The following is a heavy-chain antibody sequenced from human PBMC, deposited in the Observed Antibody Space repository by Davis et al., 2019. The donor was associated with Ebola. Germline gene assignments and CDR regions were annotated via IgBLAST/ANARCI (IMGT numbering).Heavy chain of an antibody. CDR1: GYTFTGYY. CDR2: INPNSGGT. Sequence: ASVKVSCKASGYTFTGYYMHWVRQAPGQGLEWMGWINPNSGGTNYAQKLQGRVTMTTDTSTSTAYMELRSLRSDDTAVYYCARDSGFYYYYGMDVWGQGTTVTVSS. V-gene: IGHV1-2*02. J-gene: IGHJ6*02. CDR3: ARDSGFYYYYGMDV.